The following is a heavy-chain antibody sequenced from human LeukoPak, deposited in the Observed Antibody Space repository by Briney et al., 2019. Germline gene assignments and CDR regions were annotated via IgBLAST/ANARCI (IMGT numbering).Heavy chain of an antibody. CDR2: ISGSGGIT. Sequence: GGSLRLSCAASGFTFSAYAIRWVRQAPGKGLEWVSAISGSGGITYYADSVKRRFTISRGNSKNTLYLQMNSLRAEDTAVYYCAKHDPRRVVITNWFDPWGQGTLVTVSS. CDR3: AKHDPRRVVITNWFDP. D-gene: IGHD3-22*01. J-gene: IGHJ5*02. CDR1: GFTFSAYA. V-gene: IGHV3-23*01.